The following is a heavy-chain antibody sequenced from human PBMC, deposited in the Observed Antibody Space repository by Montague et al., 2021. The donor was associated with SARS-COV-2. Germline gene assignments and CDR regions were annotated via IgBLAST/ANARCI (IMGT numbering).Heavy chain of an antibody. D-gene: IGHD2/OR15-2a*01. J-gene: IGHJ4*02. CDR2: IYTTGSN. CDR3: ARDDFRWDFDC. V-gene: IGHV4-61*02. Sequence: TLSLTCTVSGDSITSDVSYWSWIRQPAGKGLEWIVRIYTTGSNNYNLSLKSPITISLDTSKNQFSLKLISVTAAATAVYYCARDDFRWDFDCWGQGTLVTVSS. CDR1: GDSITSDVSY.